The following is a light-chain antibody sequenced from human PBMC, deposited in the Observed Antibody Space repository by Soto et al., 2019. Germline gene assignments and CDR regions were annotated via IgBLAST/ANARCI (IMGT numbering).Light chain of an antibody. CDR2: AAS. CDR1: RGIYTH. CDR3: QTYDKAPWT. J-gene: IGKJ1*01. V-gene: IGKV1-27*01. Sequence: DIQMTQSPSSLSASVGDRVTITCRASRGIYTHLAWYQQKPGNAPKLLIYAASTLQSGVPSRFSASGSGTVFILTISALQSEDVGTYFCQTYDKAPWTFGPGTRV.